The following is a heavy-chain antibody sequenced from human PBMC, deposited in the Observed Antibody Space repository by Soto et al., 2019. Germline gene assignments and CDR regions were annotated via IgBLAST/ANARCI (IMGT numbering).Heavy chain of an antibody. J-gene: IGHJ4*02. CDR2: IRSKANSYAT. CDR3: TTRGDAYNADFDY. Sequence: EVQLVESGGGLVQPGDSLKLSCAASGVTLSDSAVHWVRQASGKGLEWVGRIRSKANSYATAYGASVKGRFTISRDVXKNTASLQMNSLKTEDTALYYCTTRGDAYNADFDYWGQGTLVTVSS. CDR1: GVTLSDSA. V-gene: IGHV3-73*01. D-gene: IGHD1-1*01.